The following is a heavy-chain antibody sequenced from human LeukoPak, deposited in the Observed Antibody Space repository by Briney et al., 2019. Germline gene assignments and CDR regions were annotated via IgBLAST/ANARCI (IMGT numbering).Heavy chain of an antibody. CDR3: ARSYYYDSSGYCFDY. D-gene: IGHD3-22*01. J-gene: IGHJ4*02. V-gene: IGHV1-69*01. CDR2: IIPIFGTA. CDR1: GGTFSIYA. Sequence: ASVKVSCKASGGTFSIYAISWVRQAPGQGLEWMGGIIPIFGTANYAQKFQGRVTITAHESTSTAYMELSRLRSEDTAVYYCARSYYYDSSGYCFDYWGQGTLVTVSS.